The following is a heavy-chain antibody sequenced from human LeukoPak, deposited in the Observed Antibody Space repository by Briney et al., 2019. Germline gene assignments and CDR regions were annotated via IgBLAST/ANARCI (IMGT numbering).Heavy chain of an antibody. CDR1: GFTFSSYS. CDR3: VRENRYCSGGSSCRDFDY. D-gene: IGHD2-15*01. CDR2: IGSSSSYI. Sequence: GGSLRLSCAASGFTFSSYSMNWVRQAPGKGLEWVSSIGSSSSYIYYADSVKGRFTISRDNAKNSLYLQMNSLRAEDTAVYYCVRENRYCSGGSSCRDFDYWGQGTLVTVSS. V-gene: IGHV3-21*01. J-gene: IGHJ4*02.